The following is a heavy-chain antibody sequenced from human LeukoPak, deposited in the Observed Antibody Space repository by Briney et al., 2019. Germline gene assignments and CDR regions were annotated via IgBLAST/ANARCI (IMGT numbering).Heavy chain of an antibody. J-gene: IGHJ4*02. Sequence: ASVTVSCKVSGYTLTELSMHWVRQAPGKGLEWMGGFDPEDGETIYAQKFQGRVTMTEDTSTDTAYMELSSLRSEDTAVHYCATFDSTVKTFDYWGQGTLVTVSS. CDR2: FDPEDGET. V-gene: IGHV1-24*01. D-gene: IGHD2-21*01. CDR1: GYTLTELS. CDR3: ATFDSTVKTFDY.